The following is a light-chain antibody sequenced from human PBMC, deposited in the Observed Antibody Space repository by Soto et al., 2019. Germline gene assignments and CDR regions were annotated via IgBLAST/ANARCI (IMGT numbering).Light chain of an antibody. V-gene: IGKV3-20*01. Sequence: EIVLTQSPGTLSLSPGERATLSCRASQSVSSTYLAWYQQKPGQAPRLLIYGASNRATGIPDTFSGSGSGTDFTLTISRLQPEEFAVYYCQQYASSPWTFGQGTQVEIK. J-gene: IGKJ1*01. CDR2: GAS. CDR3: QQYASSPWT. CDR1: QSVSSTY.